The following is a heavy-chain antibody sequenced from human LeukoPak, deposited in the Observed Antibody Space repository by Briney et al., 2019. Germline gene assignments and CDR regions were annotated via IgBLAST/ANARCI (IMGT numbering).Heavy chain of an antibody. V-gene: IGHV4-59*01. Sequence: SETLSLTCTVSGGSISSYYWSWIRQPPGKGLEWIGYIYYSGSTNYNPSLKSRVTISVDTSKNQFSLKLSSVTAADTAVYYCAREGGSGFDPWGQGTLVTVSS. CDR2: IYYSGST. CDR3: AREGGSGFDP. CDR1: GGSISSYY. J-gene: IGHJ5*02.